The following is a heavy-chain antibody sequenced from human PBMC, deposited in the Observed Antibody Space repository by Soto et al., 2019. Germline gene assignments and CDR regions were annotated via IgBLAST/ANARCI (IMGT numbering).Heavy chain of an antibody. Sequence: EVQLVESGGGLVQSGGSLRLSCAASGFTFSGFWMYWVRQTPGKGLVWVSRINADGSDTTYADSVKGRFTMSRDNAKSTLSLQMNSLRVEDTAVYYCVRALTSYPADHWGQGTLVTVSS. J-gene: IGHJ4*02. D-gene: IGHD2-21*02. CDR2: INADGSDT. V-gene: IGHV3-74*01. CDR3: VRALTSYPADH. CDR1: GFTFSGFW.